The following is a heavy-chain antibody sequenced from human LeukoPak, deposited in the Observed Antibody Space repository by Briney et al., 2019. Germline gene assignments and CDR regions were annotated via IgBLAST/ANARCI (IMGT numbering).Heavy chain of an antibody. CDR2: INPNSGGT. Sequence: ASVKVSCKASGYTFTGYYMHWVRQAPGQGLEWMGWINPNSGGTNYAQKFQGRATMTRDTSISTAYMELSRLRSDDTAVYYCARPQGGYGDPYFDYWGQGTLVTVSS. J-gene: IGHJ4*02. CDR1: GYTFTGYY. D-gene: IGHD4-17*01. CDR3: ARPQGGYGDPYFDY. V-gene: IGHV1-2*02.